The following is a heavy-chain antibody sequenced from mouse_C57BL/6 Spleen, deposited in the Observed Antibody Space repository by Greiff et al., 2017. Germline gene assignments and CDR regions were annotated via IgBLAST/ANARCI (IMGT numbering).Heavy chain of an antibody. D-gene: IGHD4-1*01. CDR1: GYTFPSYW. CDR3: ARRGLPGDAMDY. V-gene: IGHV1-72*01. Sequence: QVQLQQPGAELVKPGASVKLSCKASGYTFPSYWMHWVKQRPGRGLAWIGRLDPNSGGTTYNEKFKSKATLTVDKPSSTAYMQLSSLTSEDSAVYYCARRGLPGDAMDYWGQGTSVTVAS. J-gene: IGHJ4*01. CDR2: LDPNSGGT.